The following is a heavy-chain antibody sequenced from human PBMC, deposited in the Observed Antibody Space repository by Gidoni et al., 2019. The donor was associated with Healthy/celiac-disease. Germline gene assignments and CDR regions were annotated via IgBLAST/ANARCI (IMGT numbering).Heavy chain of an antibody. J-gene: IGHJ5*02. CDR3: ARHKGLAARPGDWFDP. D-gene: IGHD6-6*01. Sequence: SPSFQGHVTISADKSISTAYLQWSSLKASDTAMYYCARHKGLAARPGDWFDPWGQGTLVTVSS. V-gene: IGHV5-10-1*01.